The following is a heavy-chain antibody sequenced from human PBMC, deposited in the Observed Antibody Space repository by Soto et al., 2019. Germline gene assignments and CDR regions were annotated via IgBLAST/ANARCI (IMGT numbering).Heavy chain of an antibody. D-gene: IGHD1-1*01. CDR3: ARRAETNGWNGFGADKYYFDF. CDR2: MNPNTGNS. V-gene: IGHV1-8*01. Sequence: QVQLVQSGAEVRKPGASVKVSCEASGYTFTSYDIYWVRQATGQGLEWMGWMNPNTGNSGYAQKFQGRVNMTSDTCISTAHMELSSLRSEDTAVYYCARRAETNGWNGFGADKYYFDFWGQGTLVTVSS. J-gene: IGHJ4*02. CDR1: GYTFTSYD.